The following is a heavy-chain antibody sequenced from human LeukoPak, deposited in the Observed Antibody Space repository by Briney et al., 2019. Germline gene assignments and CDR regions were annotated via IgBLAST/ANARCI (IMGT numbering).Heavy chain of an antibody. V-gene: IGHV3-30*04. CDR3: ARDKERITMIVVSYYYYGMDV. D-gene: IGHD3-22*01. CDR2: ISYDGSNK. Sequence: GRSLRLSCAASGFTFSSYAMHGVRQAPGKGLEGGAVISYDGSNKYYADSVKGRFTISRDNSKNPLYLQMNSLRAADTAVYYCARDKERITMIVVSYYYYGMDVWGQGTTVTVSS. J-gene: IGHJ6*02. CDR1: GFTFSSYA.